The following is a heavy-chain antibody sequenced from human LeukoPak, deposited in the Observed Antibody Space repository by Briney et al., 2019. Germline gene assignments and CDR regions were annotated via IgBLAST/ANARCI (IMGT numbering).Heavy chain of an antibody. Sequence: ASVKASCKVSGYTLTELSMHWVRQAPGKGLEWMGGFDPEDGETIYAQKFQGRVTMTEDTSTDTAYMELSSLRSEDTAVYYCATGGGRELLRLDWFDPWGQGTLVTVSS. CDR1: GYTLTELS. J-gene: IGHJ5*02. CDR2: FDPEDGET. V-gene: IGHV1-24*01. D-gene: IGHD2-15*01. CDR3: ATGGGRELLRLDWFDP.